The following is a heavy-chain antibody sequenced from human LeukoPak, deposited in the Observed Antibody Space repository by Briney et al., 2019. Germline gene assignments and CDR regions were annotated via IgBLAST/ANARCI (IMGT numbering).Heavy chain of an antibody. CDR2: IYYSGST. CDR3: ARADHDYGSDY. Sequence: PSETLSLTCNVSGGSVSSGSYYWSWIRQPPGKGLEWIGYIYYSGSTNYNPSLKSRVTISVDTSKNQFSLKLSSVTAADTAVYYCARADHDYGSDYWGQGTLVTVSS. J-gene: IGHJ4*02. V-gene: IGHV4-61*01. CDR1: GGSVSSGSYY. D-gene: IGHD4-17*01.